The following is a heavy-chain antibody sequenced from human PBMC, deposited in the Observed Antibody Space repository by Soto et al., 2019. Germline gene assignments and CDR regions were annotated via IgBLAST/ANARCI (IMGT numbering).Heavy chain of an antibody. V-gene: IGHV4-59*01. J-gene: IGHJ5*02. CDR3: AREVPPGKGSINWFDP. CDR2: IYYSGST. Sequence: QVQLQESGPGLVKPSETLSLTCTVSGGSISNYFWSWIRQPPGKGLEWIGYIYYSGSTNYNPSLGSRVTMSVDTSKNQFSLRLTSVTAVDTAVYYCAREVPPGKGSINWFDPWGQGTLVTVSS. D-gene: IGHD1-26*01. CDR1: GGSISNYF.